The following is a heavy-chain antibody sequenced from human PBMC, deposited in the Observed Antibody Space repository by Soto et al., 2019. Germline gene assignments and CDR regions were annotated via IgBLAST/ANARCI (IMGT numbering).Heavy chain of an antibody. CDR3: ARTGYGDHFDY. V-gene: IGHV4-59*01. D-gene: IGHD5-18*01. CDR2: THDSGII. J-gene: IGHJ4*02. Sequence: QVQLQKSGPGLVKPSETLSLTCTVSGGSMSHYHWCWIRQSPGKGLEFIGYTHDSGIINYNPSLMSRGAISLDTSKNQFSLKLTSVTAADTALYYCARTGYGDHFDYWGRGTLVTVSS. CDR1: GGSMSHYH.